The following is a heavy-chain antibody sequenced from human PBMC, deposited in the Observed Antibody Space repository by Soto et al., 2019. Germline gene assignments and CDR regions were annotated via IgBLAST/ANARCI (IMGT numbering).Heavy chain of an antibody. Sequence: SETLSLTCSVSGGSVSNKTYYWSWIRQPPGKRLEWIGYVYYSGTTNYNPSLKSRVTISVDLSKNQFSLRLSAVTTADTALYYCARTTAVPNTLRSRYFFDYWGQGTLVTVSS. V-gene: IGHV4-61*01. CDR1: GGSVSNKTYY. CDR3: ARTTAVPNTLRSRYFFDY. J-gene: IGHJ4*02. CDR2: VYYSGTT. D-gene: IGHD4-17*01.